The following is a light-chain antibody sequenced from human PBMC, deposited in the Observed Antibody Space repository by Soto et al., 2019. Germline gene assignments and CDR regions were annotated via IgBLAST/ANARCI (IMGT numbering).Light chain of an antibody. J-gene: IGKJ5*01. CDR1: QDIRGA. V-gene: IGKV1-13*02. CDR3: QQFKTYPIT. CDR2: DVS. Sequence: AIQLTQSPSSLSASVGDRVTITCRASQDIRGALAWYQQKPGKPPKLLIFDVSSLQSGVPSRFSGSGSGKDFTLTTCSLQPEDFATYYCQQFKTYPITCGQGTRREIK.